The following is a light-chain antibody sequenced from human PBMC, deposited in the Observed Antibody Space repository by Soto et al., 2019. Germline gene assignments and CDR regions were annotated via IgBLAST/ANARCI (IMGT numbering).Light chain of an antibody. Sequence: LTQPPSASGTPGQRVTISFSGSRSSIGSNTVNWYQHLPGSAPKLLIYSNNHRPSGVPDRFSASQAGASASLAISGLESEDAGDYYCAACDASLGAVYVFGSGPKATVL. V-gene: IGLV1-44*01. CDR2: SNN. CDR1: RSSIGSNT. CDR3: AACDASLGAVYV. J-gene: IGLJ1*01.